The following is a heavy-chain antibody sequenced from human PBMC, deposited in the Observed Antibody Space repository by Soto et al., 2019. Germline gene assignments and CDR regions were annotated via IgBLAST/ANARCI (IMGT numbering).Heavy chain of an antibody. V-gene: IGHV4-34*01. CDR1: GGSFSGYY. D-gene: IGHD7-27*01. CDR2: INHSGST. CDR3: ARGWGALFDY. Sequence: QVQLQQWGAGLLKPSETLSLTCAVYGGSFSGYYWNWIRQPPGKGLEWIGEINHSGSTNYNPSLKSRVTISVDTSKNQVSLKLSSVTAADTAVYYCARGWGALFDYWGQGALVTVSS. J-gene: IGHJ4*02.